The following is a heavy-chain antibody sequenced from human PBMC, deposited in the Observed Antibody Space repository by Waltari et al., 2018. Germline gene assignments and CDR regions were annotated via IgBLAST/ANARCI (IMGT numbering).Heavy chain of an antibody. CDR3: ARGWVVGAMGEGAFDI. V-gene: IGHV4-59*01. CDR1: GGSISSYY. CDR2: IYYSGST. D-gene: IGHD1-26*01. J-gene: IGHJ3*02. Sequence: QVQLQESGPGLVKPSETLSLTCTVSGGSISSYYWSWIRQPPGKGLEWIGYIYYSGSTNYNPSLKSRVTISVDTSKNQFSLKLSSVTAADTAVYYCARGWVVGAMGEGAFDIWGQGTMVTVSS.